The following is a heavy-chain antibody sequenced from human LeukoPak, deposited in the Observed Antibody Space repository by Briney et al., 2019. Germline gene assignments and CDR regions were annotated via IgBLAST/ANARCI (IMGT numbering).Heavy chain of an antibody. J-gene: IGHJ4*02. CDR3: ARDLHGGWTWDY. CDR2: IHPSDDDT. Sequence: GASVKVSCKASGYIFTSCLMHWVRQAPGQGFEWMGKIHPSDDDTDYAQRFQGRLTLTRDSSTTTVYMEVSSLRYEDTAVYYCARDLHGGWTWDYWGQGTLVTVSS. D-gene: IGHD6-19*01. V-gene: IGHV1-46*01. CDR1: GYIFTSCL.